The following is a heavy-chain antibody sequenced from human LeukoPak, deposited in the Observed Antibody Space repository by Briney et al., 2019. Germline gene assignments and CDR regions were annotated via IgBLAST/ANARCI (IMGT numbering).Heavy chain of an antibody. J-gene: IGHJ4*02. D-gene: IGHD6-19*01. Sequence: ASVKVSCKASGYTFTSYGISWVRQAPGQGLEWMGWISAYNGNTNYAQKLQGRVTMTTDTSTSTAYMELRSMRSDDTAVYYCARRIAVAETPFFDYWGQGTLVTVSS. CDR3: ARRIAVAETPFFDY. CDR2: ISAYNGNT. CDR1: GYTFTSYG. V-gene: IGHV1-18*01.